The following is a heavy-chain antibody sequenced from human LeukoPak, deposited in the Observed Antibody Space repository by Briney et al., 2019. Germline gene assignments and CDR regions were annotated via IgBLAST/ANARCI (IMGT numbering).Heavy chain of an antibody. D-gene: IGHD2-2*01. CDR3: ARDWYCNRTSCYNLFDP. V-gene: IGHV1-18*01. CDR2: SSASSGDT. Sequence: ASVKVSSKASGYTFTTYGISWVRQAPGHGLERMGWSSASSGDTNYAQRLQGRLTMTTDTSTSTAYMELRSLRSGDTAVYYCARDWYCNRTSCYNLFDPWGQGTLVTVSS. J-gene: IGHJ5*02. CDR1: GYTFTTYG.